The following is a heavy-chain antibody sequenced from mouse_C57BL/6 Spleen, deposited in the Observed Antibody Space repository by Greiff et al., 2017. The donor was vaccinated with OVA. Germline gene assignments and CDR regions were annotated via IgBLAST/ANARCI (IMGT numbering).Heavy chain of an antibody. CDR3: ARGDVWFAD. CDR2: ISDGGSYT. J-gene: IGHJ3*01. CDR1: GFTFSSYA. V-gene: IGHV5-4*01. Sequence: EVQVVESGGGLVKPGGSLKLSCAASGFTFSSYALSWVRQTPEKRLEWVATISDGGSYTYYPDNVKGRFTISRDNAKNNLYLQMSHLKSEDTAMYYCARGDVWFADWGQGTLVTVSA.